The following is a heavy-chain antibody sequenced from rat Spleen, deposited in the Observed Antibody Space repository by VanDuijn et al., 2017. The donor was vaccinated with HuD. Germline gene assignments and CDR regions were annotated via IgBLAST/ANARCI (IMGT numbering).Heavy chain of an antibody. CDR3: TTGGTD. CDR2: ITNTGGST. V-gene: IGHV5-31*01. Sequence: EVQLVESGGGLVQPGRSLKLSCVASGFTFNNYWMFWIRQAPGEGLEWLSSITNTGGSTYYPDSVKGRFTISRDNAKSSLYLQMDSLRSEDTATYYCTTGGTDWGQGVMVTVSS. CDR1: GFTFNNYW. J-gene: IGHJ2*01.